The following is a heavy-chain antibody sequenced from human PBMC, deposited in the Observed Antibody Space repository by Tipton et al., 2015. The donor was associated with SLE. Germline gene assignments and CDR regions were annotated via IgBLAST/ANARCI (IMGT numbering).Heavy chain of an antibody. CDR2: TYYRSKWYN. Sequence: PGLVKPSQTLSLTCAISGDSVSSKSVTWNWIRQSPSRGLEWLGRTYYRSKWYNDYTVSVKSRIAINPDTSKNQFSLQLNSVTPEDTAVYYCARGIGSSWAFDSWGQGTLVTVSS. V-gene: IGHV6-1*01. CDR1: GDSVSSKSVT. D-gene: IGHD1-26*01. J-gene: IGHJ4*02. CDR3: ARGIGSSWAFDS.